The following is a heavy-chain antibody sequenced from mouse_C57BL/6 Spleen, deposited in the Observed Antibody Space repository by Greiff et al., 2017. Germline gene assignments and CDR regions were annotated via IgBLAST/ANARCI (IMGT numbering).Heavy chain of an antibody. V-gene: IGHV1-22*01. CDR2: INPNNGGT. Sequence: VQLKQSGPELVKPGASVKMSCKASGYTFTDYNMHWVKQSHGKSLEWIGYINPNNGGTSYNQKFKGKATLTVNKSSSTAYMELRSLTSEDSAVYYCAIGNYVKFAYWGQGTLVTVSA. D-gene: IGHD2-1*01. CDR1: GYTFTDYN. CDR3: AIGNYVKFAY. J-gene: IGHJ3*01.